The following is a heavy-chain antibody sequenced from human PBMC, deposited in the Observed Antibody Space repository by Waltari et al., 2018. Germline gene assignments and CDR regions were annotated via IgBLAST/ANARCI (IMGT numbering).Heavy chain of an antibody. J-gene: IGHJ3*02. V-gene: IGHV1-8*03. D-gene: IGHD1-26*01. CDR1: GYTFTSYD. CDR2: SNPNSGNT. CDR3: ARAGATDAVDI. Sequence: QVQLVQSGAEVKKPGASVKVSCKASGYTFTSYDINWVRQATGQGLEWMRWSNPNSGNTGYARKFQGRGTITRNTSISTSYMELSSLRSEDTAGYYCARAGATDAVDIWGQGTMVTVSS.